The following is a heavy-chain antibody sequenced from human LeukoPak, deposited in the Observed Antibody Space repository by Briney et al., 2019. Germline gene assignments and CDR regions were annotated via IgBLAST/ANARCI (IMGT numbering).Heavy chain of an antibody. CDR2: ISASGAGT. CDR1: GFTLSSSA. V-gene: IGHV3-23*01. Sequence: PGGSLRLSCSASGFTLSSSAMHWVRQALGKGLEWVSSISASGAGTYYADSVQGRFTISRDNSKNTLYLQMNSLRAEDTAVYYCASLSPSGSYYNHWGQGTLVTVSS. CDR3: ASLSPSGSYYNH. D-gene: IGHD1-26*01. J-gene: IGHJ5*02.